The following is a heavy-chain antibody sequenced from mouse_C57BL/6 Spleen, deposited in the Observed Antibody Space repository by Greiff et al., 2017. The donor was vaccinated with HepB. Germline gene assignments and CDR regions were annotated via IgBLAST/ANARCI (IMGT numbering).Heavy chain of an antibody. Sequence: VQLQQSGTVLARPGASVKMSCKTSGYTFTSYWMHWVKQRPGQGLEWIGAIYPGNSDTSYNQKFKGKAKLTAVTSASTAYMELSSLTNEDSAVYYCTRGFSTVVAPMDYWGQGTSVTVSS. V-gene: IGHV1-5*01. CDR3: TRGFSTVVAPMDY. CDR2: IYPGNSDT. D-gene: IGHD1-1*01. CDR1: GYTFTSYW. J-gene: IGHJ4*01.